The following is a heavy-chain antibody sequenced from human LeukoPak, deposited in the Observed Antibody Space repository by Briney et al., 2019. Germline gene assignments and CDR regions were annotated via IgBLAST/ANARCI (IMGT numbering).Heavy chain of an antibody. V-gene: IGHV3-20*04. J-gene: IGHJ6*04. CDR1: GFSLDDHG. Sequence: GGSLRLSCAASGFSLDDHGMSWVRQAPGKGLEWVSVINWNSGSTGYADSVKGRFIISRDNAKNALFLQMNSLRAEDTAVYYCARDLTGTTLGDVWGKGTTVTVSS. CDR3: ARDLTGTTLGDV. D-gene: IGHD1-7*01. CDR2: INWNSGST.